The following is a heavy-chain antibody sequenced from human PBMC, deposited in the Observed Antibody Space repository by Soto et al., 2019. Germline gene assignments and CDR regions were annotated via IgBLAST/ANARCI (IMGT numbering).Heavy chain of an antibody. J-gene: IGHJ3*02. CDR1: GGSISHFY. CDR3: AASYYAILTGHLAFDI. Sequence: SETLSLTCTVSGGSISHFYWSWIRQSPGKGLEWLGYIYDSGSTSYNPSLRSRVTMSVDTSKTQFSLHLSSVTAADTAVYFCAASYYAILTGHLAFDIWGHGTMVTVSS. D-gene: IGHD3-9*01. CDR2: IYDSGST. V-gene: IGHV4-59*01.